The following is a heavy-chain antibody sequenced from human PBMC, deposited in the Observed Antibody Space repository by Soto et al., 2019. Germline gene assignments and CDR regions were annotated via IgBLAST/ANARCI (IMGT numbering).Heavy chain of an antibody. CDR1: GGTFSSYA. CDR2: IIPIFGTA. Sequence: GASVKVSCKASGGTFSSYAISWVRQAPGQGLEWMGGIIPIFGTANYAQKFQGRVTITADESTSTAYMELSSLRSEDTAVYYCARDPYGGNVVSAFDIWRQGTMVTVS. V-gene: IGHV1-69*13. D-gene: IGHD4-17*01. CDR3: ARDPYGGNVVSAFDI. J-gene: IGHJ3*02.